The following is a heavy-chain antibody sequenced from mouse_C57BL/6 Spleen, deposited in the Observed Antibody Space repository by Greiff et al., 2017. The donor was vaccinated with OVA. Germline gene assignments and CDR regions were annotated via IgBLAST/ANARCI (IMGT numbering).Heavy chain of an antibody. CDR2: ISYDGSN. Sequence: VQLKESGPGLVKPSQSLSLTCSVTGYSITSGYYWNWIRQFPGNKLEWMGYISYDGSNNYNPSLKNRISITRDTSKNQVFLKLNSVTTEDTATYYCARGYYAMDYWGQGTSVTVSS. J-gene: IGHJ4*01. V-gene: IGHV3-6*01. CDR1: GYSITSGYY. CDR3: ARGYYAMDY.